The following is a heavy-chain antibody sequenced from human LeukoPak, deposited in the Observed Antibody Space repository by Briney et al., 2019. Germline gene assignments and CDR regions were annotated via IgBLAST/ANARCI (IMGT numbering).Heavy chain of an antibody. CDR3: ARDTSPLAVSYYYYGMGV. D-gene: IGHD6-19*01. CDR2: IIPIFGIA. J-gene: IGHJ6*02. Sequence: SVKVSCKASGGTFSSYAISWVRQAPGQGLEWMGRIIPIFGIANYAQKFQGRVTITADKSTSTAYMELSSLRSEDTAVYYCARDTSPLAVSYYYYGMGVWGQGTTVTVSS. V-gene: IGHV1-69*04. CDR1: GGTFSSYA.